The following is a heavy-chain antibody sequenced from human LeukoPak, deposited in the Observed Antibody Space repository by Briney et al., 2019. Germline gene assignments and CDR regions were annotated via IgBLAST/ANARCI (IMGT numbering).Heavy chain of an antibody. CDR1: GGSISSGGYY. D-gene: IGHD2-2*01. Sequence: SQTLSLTCTVSGGSISSGGYYWSWIRQPPGKGLEWIGYIYHSGSTYYNPSLKSRVTISVDRSKNQFSLKLSSVTAADTAVYYCAGLFLGYCSSTSCPTSLDPWGQGTLVTVSS. V-gene: IGHV4-30-2*01. CDR2: IYHSGST. J-gene: IGHJ5*02. CDR3: AGLFLGYCSSTSCPTSLDP.